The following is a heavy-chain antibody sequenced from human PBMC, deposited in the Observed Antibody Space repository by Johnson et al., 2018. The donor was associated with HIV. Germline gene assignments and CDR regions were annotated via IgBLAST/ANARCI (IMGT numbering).Heavy chain of an antibody. V-gene: IGHV3-11*01. D-gene: IGHD2/OR15-2a*01. CDR3: ARGSPNSPFDAFDL. Sequence: QVQLVESGGGVVQPGRSLRLSCAASGFIFSDSYMSWIRQAPGKGLEWLSYITASGSPIYYADSVNGRFTISRDNSKNTLHLQMNSLRAEDTALYYCARGSPNSPFDAFDLWGQGTMVTVST. J-gene: IGHJ3*01. CDR2: ITASGSPI. CDR1: GFIFSDSY.